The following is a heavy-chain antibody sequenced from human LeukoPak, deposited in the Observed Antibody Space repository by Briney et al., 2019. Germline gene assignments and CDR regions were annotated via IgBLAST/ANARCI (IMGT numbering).Heavy chain of an antibody. CDR3: ARREGLWSYFDS. D-gene: IGHD1-26*01. J-gene: IGHJ4*02. CDR2: IYYSGTT. Sequence: SETLSLTCTVSGGSISSSDSYWGWIRQPPGKGLEWIGNIYYSGTTYYNPSLKSRVTISVDTSKNHFSLKLSSVTAADTAIYYCARREGLWSYFDSWGQGILVTVSS. V-gene: IGHV4-39*07. CDR1: GGSISSSDSY.